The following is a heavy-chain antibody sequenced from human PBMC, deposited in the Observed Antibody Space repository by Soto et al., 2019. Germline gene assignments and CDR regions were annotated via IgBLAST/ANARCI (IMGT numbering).Heavy chain of an antibody. V-gene: IGHV3-23*01. J-gene: IGHJ4*02. CDR3: AKDLQFSGWLSAQTFDY. CDR2: ITGSGEST. D-gene: IGHD6-19*01. CDR1: GFTFSSHA. Sequence: EVQLLESGGGLVQPGGSLRLSCAVSGFTFSSHAMSWVRQAPGKGLDRVSSITGSGESTYYAGSVKGRFTISRDKSKSTLYLQMNSLRAEDTAVDDCAKDLQFSGWLSAQTFDYWGQGTQVTVSS.